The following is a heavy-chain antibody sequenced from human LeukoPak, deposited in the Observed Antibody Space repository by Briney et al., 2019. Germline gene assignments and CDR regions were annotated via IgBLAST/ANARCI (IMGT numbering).Heavy chain of an antibody. J-gene: IGHJ5*02. CDR2: INPDGSAT. D-gene: IGHD6-19*01. V-gene: IGHV3-7*03. CDR1: GFTFRSDW. CDR3: ARESASGSGWPRPKGFDP. Sequence: WGSLRLSRAASGFTFRSDWMSWVRQSPEKGLEWAANINPDGSATYYVDSVKGRFIISRDNTKNSLYLQMNSLGAEDTAVYYCARESASGSGWPRPKGFDPWGQGTLVTVSS.